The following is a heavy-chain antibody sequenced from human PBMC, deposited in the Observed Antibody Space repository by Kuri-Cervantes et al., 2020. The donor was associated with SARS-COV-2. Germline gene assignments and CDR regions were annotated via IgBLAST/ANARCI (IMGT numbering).Heavy chain of an antibody. CDR2: IRYDGSNK. V-gene: IGHV3-30*02. Sequence: GESLKISCAASGFTFSSYGMHWVRQAPGKGLEWVAFIRYDGSNKYYADSVKGRFTISRDNSKNTLYLQMNSLRAEDTAVYYCARDESGYCSGGSCYSGWFDPWGQGTLVTVSS. D-gene: IGHD2-15*01. CDR3: ARDESGYCSGGSCYSGWFDP. J-gene: IGHJ5*02. CDR1: GFTFSSYG.